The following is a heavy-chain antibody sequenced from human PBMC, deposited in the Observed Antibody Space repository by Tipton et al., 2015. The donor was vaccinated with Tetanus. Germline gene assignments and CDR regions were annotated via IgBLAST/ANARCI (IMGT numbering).Heavy chain of an antibody. Sequence: GSLRLSCAASGFSFRSYWMHWVRQSPGKGLEWVSAMSGSGGATYYADSVRGRFTISRDSSKHTLYLQMNSLSAEDTAVYYCAKGPPDYYNWNYFDYWGQGTLVTVSS. D-gene: IGHD1-20*01. CDR2: MSGSGGAT. CDR1: GFSFRSYW. V-gene: IGHV3-23*01. J-gene: IGHJ4*02. CDR3: AKGPPDYYNWNYFDY.